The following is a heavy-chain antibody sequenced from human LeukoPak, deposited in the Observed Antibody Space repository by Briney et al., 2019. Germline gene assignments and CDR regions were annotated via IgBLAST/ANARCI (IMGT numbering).Heavy chain of an antibody. CDR3: ARDYGSGWCDY. CDR2: IYHSGST. Sequence: SETLSLTCTVSGYSISSGYYWGWIRQPPGKGLEWIGSIYHSGSTYYNPSLKSRVTMSVDTSKNQFSLKLSSVTAADTAVYYCARDYGSGWCDYWGQGTLVTVSS. J-gene: IGHJ4*02. V-gene: IGHV4-38-2*02. D-gene: IGHD6-19*01. CDR1: GYSISSGYY.